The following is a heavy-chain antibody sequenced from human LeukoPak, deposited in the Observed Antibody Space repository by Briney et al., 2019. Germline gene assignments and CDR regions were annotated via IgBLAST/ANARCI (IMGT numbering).Heavy chain of an antibody. CDR3: AKDRIVIVPAAAFDY. V-gene: IGHV3-21*01. D-gene: IGHD2-2*01. J-gene: IGHJ4*02. CDR1: GFTFSSYS. Sequence: PGGSLRLSCAASGFTFSSYSMNWVRQAPGKGLEWVSSISSSSSYIYYADSVKGRFTISRDNSKNTLYLQMNSLRTEDTAVYYCAKDRIVIVPAAAFDYWGQGTLVTVSS. CDR2: ISSSSSYI.